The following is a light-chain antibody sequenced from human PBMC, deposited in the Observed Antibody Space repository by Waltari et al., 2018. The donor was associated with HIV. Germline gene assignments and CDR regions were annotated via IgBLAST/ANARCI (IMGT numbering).Light chain of an antibody. Sequence: AVQMTQSPSSLSASVGDKITITCRASQGIGNDVGWYQHKPGRAPKLLVYSASRLQSGVPSRFSGSGSGTDFTLIISNLQPEDFATYDCLQDYNYPRTFGQGTEVAVK. J-gene: IGKJ1*01. V-gene: IGKV1-6*01. CDR3: LQDYNYPRT. CDR1: QGIGND. CDR2: SAS.